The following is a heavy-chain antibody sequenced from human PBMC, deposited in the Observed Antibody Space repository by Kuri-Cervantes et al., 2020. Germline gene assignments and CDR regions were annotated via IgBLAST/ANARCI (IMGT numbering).Heavy chain of an antibody. D-gene: IGHD6-13*01. V-gene: IGHV4-34*01. CDR3: AREPAAGALWFDP. J-gene: IGHJ5*02. CDR2: INQSGST. CDR1: SGSLSGYS. Sequence: SETLSLTCAVYSGSLSGYSWNWIRQSPGKGLEWIGEINQSGSTNYNPSLKSRVTISVDTSKNQFSLKLSSVTAADTAVYYCAREPAAGALWFDPWGQGTLVTVSS.